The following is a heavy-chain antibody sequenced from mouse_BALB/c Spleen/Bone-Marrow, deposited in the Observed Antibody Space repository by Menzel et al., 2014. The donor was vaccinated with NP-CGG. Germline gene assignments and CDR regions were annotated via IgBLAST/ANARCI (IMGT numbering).Heavy chain of an antibody. CDR1: GYSFTGYN. Sequence: VPVKQSGPELEKPGASVKISCKASGYSFTGYNMNWVKQTNGKSLEWIGNIDPYYGGISYNQKNKDNATLTVDRSPSTAYMQQKSMTSEDSAVDYCARSIEYRPLTYWGQGTLVTVSA. J-gene: IGHJ3*01. D-gene: IGHD2-14*01. CDR3: ARSIEYRPLTY. CDR2: IDPYYGGI. V-gene: IGHV1-39*01.